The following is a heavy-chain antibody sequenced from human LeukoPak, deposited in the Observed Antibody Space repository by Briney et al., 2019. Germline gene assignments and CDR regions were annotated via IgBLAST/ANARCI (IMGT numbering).Heavy chain of an antibody. D-gene: IGHD3-10*01. Sequence: SETLSLTCTVSGGSISPYFWSWIRQPLGKGLEWIGYISYTGNTNYNPSLKSRVTTSVDTSKNQFSLQLTSVTAADTAVYYCARDDYRGVTNFDPWGQGTLVTVSS. J-gene: IGHJ5*02. CDR1: GGSISPYF. CDR3: ARDDYRGVTNFDP. V-gene: IGHV4-59*01. CDR2: ISYTGNT.